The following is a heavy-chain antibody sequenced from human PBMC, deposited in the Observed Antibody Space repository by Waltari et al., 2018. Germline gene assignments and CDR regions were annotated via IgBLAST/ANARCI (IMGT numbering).Heavy chain of an antibody. Sequence: QVQLQESGPGLVKPSETLSLTCTVSGGSISSYYWSWIRQPPGKGLEWIGYIYYSGSTNYNPSLKSRVTISVDTSKNQFSLKLSSVTAADTAVYYCARSTPTVVVGAFDYWGQGTLVTVSS. V-gene: IGHV4-59*01. CDR3: ARSTPTVVVGAFDY. CDR1: GGSISSYY. J-gene: IGHJ4*02. D-gene: IGHD4-17*01. CDR2: IYYSGST.